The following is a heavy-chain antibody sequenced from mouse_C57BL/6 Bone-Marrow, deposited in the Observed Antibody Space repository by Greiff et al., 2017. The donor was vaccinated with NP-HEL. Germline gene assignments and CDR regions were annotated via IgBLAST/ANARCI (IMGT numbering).Heavy chain of an antibody. CDR1: GYTFTTYP. CDR3: ARRGAYSSSALDY. CDR2: FHPYNDDT. D-gene: IGHD1-1*01. V-gene: IGHV1-47*01. Sequence: QVQLQQSGAELVKPGASVKMSCKASGYTFTTYPIEWMKQNHGKSLEWIGNFHPYNDDTKYNEKFKGKATLTVEKTCSTVYLELSRLTSDYSAVYYCARRGAYSSSALDYGGQGTTVTVSS. J-gene: IGHJ2*01.